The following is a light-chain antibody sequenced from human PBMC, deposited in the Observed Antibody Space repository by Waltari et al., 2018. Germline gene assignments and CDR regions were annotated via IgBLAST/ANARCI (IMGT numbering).Light chain of an antibody. V-gene: IGKV1-NL1*01. CDR3: QQYYSNPIT. J-gene: IGKJ5*01. CDR2: ATS. Sequence: DVQLTHSPSSLSASMGDSVSLTCRATEDIVKSLAWYQKIPGKAPKLLVYATSRLGSGVPPRFSGSGSGTDYTLSITNLQPEDFGTYFCQQYYSNPITFGQGTRLEI. CDR1: EDIVKS.